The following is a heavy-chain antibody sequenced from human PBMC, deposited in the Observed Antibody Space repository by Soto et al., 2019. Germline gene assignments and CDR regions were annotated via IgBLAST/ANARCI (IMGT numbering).Heavy chain of an antibody. V-gene: IGHV1-18*01. Sequence: QVQLVQSGAEVKKPGASVKVSCKAFGYTFTSYGITWVRQAPGQGLEWMGWISANNGNTNYVQKFRGRVTMTTDTSTSTAYMELWSLRSDDTAVSYCARDQEFPDYWGQGTLITVSS. CDR1: GYTFTSYG. CDR3: ARDQEFPDY. J-gene: IGHJ4*02. CDR2: ISANNGNT.